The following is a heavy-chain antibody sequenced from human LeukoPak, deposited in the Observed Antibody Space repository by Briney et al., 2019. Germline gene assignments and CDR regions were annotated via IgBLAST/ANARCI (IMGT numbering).Heavy chain of an antibody. CDR1: GFTFSSYA. D-gene: IGHD3-22*01. CDR3: ARDHDSNGYYSSMEI. J-gene: IGHJ3*02. Sequence: PGRSLRLSCAASGFTFSSYAMHWVRQSPGKGLEWVAVISYGGSDKYYADSVKGRFSISRDNSKNTVYLQMNSLRGDDTAVYYCARDHDSNGYYSSMEIWGQGTMVAVSS. V-gene: IGHV3-30*04. CDR2: ISYGGSDK.